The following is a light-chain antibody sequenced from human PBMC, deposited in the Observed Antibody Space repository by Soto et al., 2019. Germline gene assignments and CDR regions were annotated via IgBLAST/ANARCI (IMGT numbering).Light chain of an antibody. V-gene: IGKV1-27*01. Sequence: DIQMTQSPSSLSASVGDRGSITCRASQDITNYLAWYQQRPGKVPELLIYAASVLQSGVPSRFSGGTSGTDFTLTISSLQPEDVATYYCQQYHSAPPAFGQGTKVEIK. CDR1: QDITNY. CDR3: QQYHSAPPA. J-gene: IGKJ1*01. CDR2: AAS.